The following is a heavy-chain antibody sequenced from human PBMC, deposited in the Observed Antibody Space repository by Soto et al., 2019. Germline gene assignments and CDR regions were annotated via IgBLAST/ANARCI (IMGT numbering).Heavy chain of an antibody. Sequence: SETLSLTCAVSGGSISSGGYSWSWIRQPPGKGLEWIGYIYHSGSTYYNPSLKSRVTISVDRSKNQFSLKLSSVTAADTAVYYCARNYDDSSGHYRLFDYWGQGTLVTVSS. D-gene: IGHD3-22*01. V-gene: IGHV4-30-2*01. CDR2: IYHSGST. CDR1: GGSISSGGYS. CDR3: ARNYDDSSGHYRLFDY. J-gene: IGHJ4*02.